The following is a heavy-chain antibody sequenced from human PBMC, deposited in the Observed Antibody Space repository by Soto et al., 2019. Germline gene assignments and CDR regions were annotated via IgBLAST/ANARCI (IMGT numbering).Heavy chain of an antibody. Sequence: ASVKVSCKASGGTFSSYAISWVRQAPGQGLEWMGGIIPIFGTANYAQKFQGRVTITADESTSTAYMELSSLRSEDTAVYYCARDLTAAGPEDAFGYWGQGTLVTVSS. CDR3: ARDLTAAGPEDAFGY. J-gene: IGHJ4*02. CDR2: IIPIFGTA. D-gene: IGHD6-13*01. V-gene: IGHV1-69*13. CDR1: GGTFSSYA.